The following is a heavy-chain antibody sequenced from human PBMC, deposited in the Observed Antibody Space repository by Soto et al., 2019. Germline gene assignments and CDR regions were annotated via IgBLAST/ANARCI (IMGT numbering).Heavy chain of an antibody. D-gene: IGHD2-2*01. V-gene: IGHV3-23*01. J-gene: IGHJ4*02. CDR3: AKGRGYCSSTSCFVGSDY. Sequence: EVQLLESGGGLVQPGGSLRLSCAASGFTFRSYAMRWVRQAPEKGLEWVSAISGSGGSTYYADSVKGRFTISRDNSKNTLYLQMISLIAEDTAVYYCAKGRGYCSSTSCFVGSDYWGQGTLVTVSS. CDR1: GFTFRSYA. CDR2: ISGSGGST.